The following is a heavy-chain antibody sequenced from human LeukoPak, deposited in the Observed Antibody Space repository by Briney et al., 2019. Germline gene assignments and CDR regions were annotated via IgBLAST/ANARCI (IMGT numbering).Heavy chain of an antibody. Sequence: ASVKVSCKASGYTFTSYYMHWVRQAPGQGLEWMGIINPSGGSTSYAQKFQGRVTMTRDTSTSTAYMELSSLRSEGTAVYYCARAYGDYAEYFQHWGQGTLVTVSS. CDR1: GYTFTSYY. D-gene: IGHD4-17*01. CDR2: INPSGGST. CDR3: ARAYGDYAEYFQH. J-gene: IGHJ1*01. V-gene: IGHV1-46*01.